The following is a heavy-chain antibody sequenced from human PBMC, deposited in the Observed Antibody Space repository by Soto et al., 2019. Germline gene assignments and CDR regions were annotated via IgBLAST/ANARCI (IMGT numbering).Heavy chain of an antibody. V-gene: IGHV6-1*01. CDR1: GDSVSSNSAA. Sequence: SQTLSLTCAISGDSVSSNSAAWNWIRQSPSRGLEWLGRTYYRSKWYNDYAVSVKSRITINPDTSKNQFSLQLNSVTPEDTAVYYCAGGNWNYEGQRVYFDHWGQGTLVTVSS. D-gene: IGHD1-7*01. CDR3: AGGNWNYEGQRVYFDH. J-gene: IGHJ4*02. CDR2: TYYRSKWYN.